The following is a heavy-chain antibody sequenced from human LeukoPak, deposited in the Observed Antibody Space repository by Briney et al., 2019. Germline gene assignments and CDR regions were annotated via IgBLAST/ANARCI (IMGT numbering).Heavy chain of an antibody. J-gene: IGHJ6*03. CDR2: MNPNSGNT. CDR3: ARGPQWRGDYYYMDV. D-gene: IGHD6-19*01. CDR1: GYTFSNFD. V-gene: IGHV1-8*01. Sequence: ASVKVSCKGSGYTFSNFDMNWVRQATGQGLEWMGWMNPNSGNTGYAQELQGRVTMTMNTSISTAYIELSSLRSEDTAVYYCARGPQWRGDYYYMDVWGTGTTVTVSS.